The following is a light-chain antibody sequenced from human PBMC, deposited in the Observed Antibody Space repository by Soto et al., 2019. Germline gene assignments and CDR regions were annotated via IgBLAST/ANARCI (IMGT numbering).Light chain of an antibody. Sequence: DIQMTQSPSTLSASVGDRVTITCRASQSISSWLAWYQQKPGKAPKLLIYDASSLASGVPSRFSGSGSGTEFTLTISSLQPDDFATYYCQGWTFGQGTKVEIK. J-gene: IGKJ1*01. CDR2: DAS. CDR1: QSISSW. CDR3: QGWT. V-gene: IGKV1-5*01.